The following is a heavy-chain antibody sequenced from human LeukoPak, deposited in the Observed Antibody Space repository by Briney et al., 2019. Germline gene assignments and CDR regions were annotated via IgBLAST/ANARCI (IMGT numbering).Heavy chain of an antibody. CDR3: AKEYCSGGSCYSDFDY. J-gene: IGHJ4*02. Sequence: GGSLRLSCAASGFTFNTYAMSWVRQAPGKGLEWVSAISDSGGSAYYADSVKGRFTISRDNSKNTLYLQMNSLRAEDTAVYYCAKEYCSGGSCYSDFDYWGQGSLVTVSS. CDR2: ISDSGGSA. V-gene: IGHV3-23*01. D-gene: IGHD2-15*01. CDR1: GFTFNTYA.